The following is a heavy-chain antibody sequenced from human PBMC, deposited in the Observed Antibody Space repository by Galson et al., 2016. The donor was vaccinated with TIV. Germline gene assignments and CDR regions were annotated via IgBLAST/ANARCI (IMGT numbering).Heavy chain of an antibody. CDR1: GFSLTTRGVG. CDR2: IYWDEDK. J-gene: IGHJ3*02. D-gene: IGHD2-15*01. V-gene: IGHV2-5*05. Sequence: PALVKPTQTLALTCTFSGFSLTTRGVGVAWICQPPRKALEWLAFIYWDEDKRYAPSLRNRLTVTKDPSKNQVVLTLTDMDPADTGTYYCAHRKTGSRPLDAFDIWGQGTMVTVSS. CDR3: AHRKTGSRPLDAFDI.